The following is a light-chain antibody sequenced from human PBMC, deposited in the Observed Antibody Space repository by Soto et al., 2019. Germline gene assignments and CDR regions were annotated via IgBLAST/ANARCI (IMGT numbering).Light chain of an antibody. CDR3: SSYTSSNTLV. V-gene: IGLV2-14*03. Sequence: QSALTQPASVSESPGQSITISCTGTSSDVGGYNYVSWYQHQPGKAPKLMIYDVSNRPSGVSNRFSGSKSGNTASLTISGLQAEDEADYYCSSYTSSNTLVFGTGTKLTVL. CDR2: DVS. CDR1: SSDVGGYNY. J-gene: IGLJ1*01.